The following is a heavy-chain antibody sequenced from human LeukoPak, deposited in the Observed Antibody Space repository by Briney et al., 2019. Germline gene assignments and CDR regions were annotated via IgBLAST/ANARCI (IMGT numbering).Heavy chain of an antibody. Sequence: GRSLRLSCAASGFTFSSYGMHWVRQAPGKGLEWVAVTWYDGSNKYYADSVKGRFTISRDNSKNTLYLQMNSLRAEDTAVYYCARDRFFDYWGQGTLVTVSS. CDR2: TWYDGSNK. J-gene: IGHJ4*02. V-gene: IGHV3-33*01. CDR1: GFTFSSYG. CDR3: ARDRFFDY.